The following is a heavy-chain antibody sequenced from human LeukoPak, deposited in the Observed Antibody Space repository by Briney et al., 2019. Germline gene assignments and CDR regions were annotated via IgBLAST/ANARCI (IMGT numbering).Heavy chain of an antibody. CDR2: ISWNSGSI. V-gene: IGHV3-9*01. J-gene: IGHJ6*03. D-gene: IGHD4-11*01. CDR3: AKDFLQSYYYYYMDV. CDR1: GFTFDDYA. Sequence: GGSLRLSCAASGFTFDDYAMHWVRQAPGKGLEWVSGISWNSGSIGYADSVKGRFTISRDNAKNSLYLQMNSLRAEDTALYYCAKDFLQSYYYYYMDVWDKGTTVTVSS.